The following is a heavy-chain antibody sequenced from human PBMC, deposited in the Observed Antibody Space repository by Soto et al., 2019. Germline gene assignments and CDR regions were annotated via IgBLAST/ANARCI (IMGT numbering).Heavy chain of an antibody. D-gene: IGHD3-10*01. Sequence: QVQLVQSGAEVKRPGSSVKVSCKASGDTFNFYSINWVRQAPGLGLEWMGRVNPIVSMSNYAQKFQGRGMMTADKSTSTAYMELSSLRSEDTAIYYCAGSYGSGYRAFDYWGQGALVTVSS. CDR1: GDTFNFYS. CDR3: AGSYGSGYRAFDY. CDR2: VNPIVSMS. V-gene: IGHV1-69*02. J-gene: IGHJ4*02.